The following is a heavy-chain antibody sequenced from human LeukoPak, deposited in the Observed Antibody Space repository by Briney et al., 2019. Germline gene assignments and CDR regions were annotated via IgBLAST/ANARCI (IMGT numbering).Heavy chain of an antibody. D-gene: IGHD5-18*01. J-gene: IGHJ4*02. Sequence: GGSLRLSCAASGXTFNSYSMNWVRQAPGKGLEWVSYISSSSNTIYYADSVKGRFTISRDNAKNSLYLQMSSLRDEDTAVYYCASSKGYSYGYGYWGQGTLVTVSS. V-gene: IGHV3-48*02. CDR3: ASSKGYSYGYGY. CDR1: GXTFNSYS. CDR2: ISSSSNTI.